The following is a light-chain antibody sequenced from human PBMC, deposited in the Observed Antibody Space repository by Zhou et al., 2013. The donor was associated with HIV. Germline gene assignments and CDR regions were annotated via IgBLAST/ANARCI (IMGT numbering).Light chain of an antibody. J-gene: IGKJ2*01. CDR3: QQSYSTPYT. CDR1: QSISIY. CDR2: GSS. V-gene: IGKV1-39*01. Sequence: DIQMTQSPSSLSASVGDRVSITCRASQSISIYLNWYQHQPGKAPKLLIYGSSSLQSGVPSRFSGSGSGTEFTLTISSLQPEDFATYYCQQSYSTPYTFGQGTKLEIK.